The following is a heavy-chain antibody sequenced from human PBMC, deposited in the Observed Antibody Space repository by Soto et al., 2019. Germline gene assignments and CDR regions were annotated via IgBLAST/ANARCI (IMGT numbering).Heavy chain of an antibody. Sequence: PSETLSLTCTVSGGYISSGVYYWSWIRQHPGKGLEWIGYIYYSGSTYYNPSLKSRVTISVDTSKNQFSLKLSSVTAADTAVYYCARDSLAARATWFDPWGQGTLVTVSS. J-gene: IGHJ5*02. CDR1: GGYISSGVYY. CDR3: ARDSLAARATWFDP. D-gene: IGHD6-6*01. CDR2: IYYSGST. V-gene: IGHV4-31*03.